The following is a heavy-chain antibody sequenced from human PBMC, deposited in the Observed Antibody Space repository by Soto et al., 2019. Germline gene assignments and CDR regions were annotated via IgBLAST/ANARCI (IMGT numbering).Heavy chain of an antibody. CDR3: ARLRQQLVPDWFDP. D-gene: IGHD6-13*01. V-gene: IGHV4-34*01. Sequence: PSETLSLTCDVYCGSFSGYIWTWIRQTPGKGLQWIGQINHSGSANYNPSLKSRVTISVHTSKSQFSLELSSVTAADTAVYYCARLRQQLVPDWFDPWGQGTLVTVSS. CDR1: CGSFSGYI. J-gene: IGHJ5*02. CDR2: INHSGSA.